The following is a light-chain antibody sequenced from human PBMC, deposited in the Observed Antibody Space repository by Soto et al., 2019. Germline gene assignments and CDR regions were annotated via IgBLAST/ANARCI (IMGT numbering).Light chain of an antibody. CDR3: QQSHTRPS. CDR1: QRISTN. J-gene: IGKJ3*01. Sequence: IVMTQSPDTLSVSPGEGATLSCRASQRISTNLAWYQQRPGQAPRLLIYDASTRATGIPARFSGSGSGTEFTLTISSLQSEDSAVYHCQQSHTRPSFGPGTKVEIK. V-gene: IGKV3D-15*01. CDR2: DAS.